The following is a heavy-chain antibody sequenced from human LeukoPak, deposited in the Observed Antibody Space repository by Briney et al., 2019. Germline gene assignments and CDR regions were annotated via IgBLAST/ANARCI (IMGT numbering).Heavy chain of an antibody. V-gene: IGHV5-51*01. CDR1: GYSFTTYW. CDR3: ARQWLFDY. J-gene: IGHJ4*02. Sequence: GESLKISCKASGYSFTTYWIAWVRQMPGKGLEWMGIINRADSDTRYSPSFQGQVTISADKSISTAYLQWSSLKASDTAIYYCARQWLFDYWGQGTLVTVSS. CDR2: INRADSDT. D-gene: IGHD5-12*01.